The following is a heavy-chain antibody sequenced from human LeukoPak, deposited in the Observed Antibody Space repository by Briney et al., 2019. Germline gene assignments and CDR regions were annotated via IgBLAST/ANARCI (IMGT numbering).Heavy chain of an antibody. Sequence: PSETLPLTCTVSGGSVSSGSYYWSWIRQPPGKGLEWIGYIYYSGSTNYNPSLKSRVTISVDTSKNQFSLKLSSVTAADTAVYYCAREGGSYYGSGSVGAFDIWGQGTMVTVSS. J-gene: IGHJ3*02. CDR1: GGSVSSGSYY. V-gene: IGHV4-61*01. CDR3: AREGGSYYGSGSVGAFDI. CDR2: IYYSGST. D-gene: IGHD3-10*01.